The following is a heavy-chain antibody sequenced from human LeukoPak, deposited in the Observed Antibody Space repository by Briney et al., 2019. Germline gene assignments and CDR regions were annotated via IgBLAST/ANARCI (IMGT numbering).Heavy chain of an antibody. J-gene: IGHJ5*02. Sequence: SETLSLTCTVSGGSISSYYWSWIRQPAGKGLEWIGRLYTSGSTNYTPPLKSRVTLSVDASKNQFSLKLSSVTAADTAVYYCARGHPIRVPGIAAAGWFDPWGQGTLVTVSS. CDR3: ARGHPIRVPGIAAAGWFDP. D-gene: IGHD6-13*01. V-gene: IGHV4-4*07. CDR1: GGSISSYY. CDR2: LYTSGST.